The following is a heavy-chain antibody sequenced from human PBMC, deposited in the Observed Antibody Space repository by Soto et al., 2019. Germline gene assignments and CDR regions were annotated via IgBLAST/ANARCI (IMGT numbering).Heavy chain of an antibody. V-gene: IGHV1-3*01. CDR3: ARRVNVLDTMVRRANRATHV. CDR2: INAGNGNT. D-gene: IGHD3-10*01. Sequence: ASVKVSWKAAGYTFTSYAMHWVRQAPGQRLEWMGCINAGNGNTKYSQKFQGRVTITRDTSASTAYMELSSLRSDDTAVYYCARRVNVLDTMVRRANRATHVRGQAPTVTLSS. CDR1: GYTFTSYA. J-gene: IGHJ6*02.